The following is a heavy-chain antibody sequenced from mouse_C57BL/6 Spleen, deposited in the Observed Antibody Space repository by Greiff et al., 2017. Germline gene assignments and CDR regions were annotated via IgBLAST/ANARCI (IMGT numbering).Heavy chain of an antibody. CDR2: IDPSDSYT. Sequence: QVQLQQPGAKLVMPGASVKLSCKASGYTFTSYWMHWVKQRPGQGLEWIGEIDPSDSYTNYNQKFKGKSTLTVDKSSSTAYMQLSSLTSEDSAVYYCARLEARAYWGQGTLVTVSA. CDR3: ARLEARAY. CDR1: GYTFTSYW. J-gene: IGHJ3*01. V-gene: IGHV1-69*01.